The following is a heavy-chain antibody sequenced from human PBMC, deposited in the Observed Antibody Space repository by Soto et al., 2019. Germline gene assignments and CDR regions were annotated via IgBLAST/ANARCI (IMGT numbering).Heavy chain of an antibody. CDR2: INPSGGST. CDR1: GYNITSYY. CDR3: ARDGLALLRQSCMDF. Sequence: ASVQVSCKASGYNITSYYMHWVRQAHAQGLEWMGIINPSGGSTSYAQKFQGRVTMTRDTSTSTVYMELSSLRSEDTSANHFARDGLALLRQSCMDFWGQGTTVTVSS. D-gene: IGHD6-19*01. J-gene: IGHJ6*02. V-gene: IGHV1-46*01.